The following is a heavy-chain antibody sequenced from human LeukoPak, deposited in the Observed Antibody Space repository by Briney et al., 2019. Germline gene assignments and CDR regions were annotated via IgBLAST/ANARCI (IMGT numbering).Heavy chain of an antibody. CDR3: ARDHVFYYGSGSYYFWFDP. Sequence: ASVKVSCKASGYTFTSYYMHWVRQAPGQGLEWMGIINPSGGSTSYAQKFQGRVTMTRDMSTSTVYMELSSLRSEDTAVYYCARDHVFYYGSGSYYFWFDPWGQGTLVTVSS. CDR2: INPSGGST. CDR1: GYTFTSYY. V-gene: IGHV1-46*01. J-gene: IGHJ5*02. D-gene: IGHD3-10*01.